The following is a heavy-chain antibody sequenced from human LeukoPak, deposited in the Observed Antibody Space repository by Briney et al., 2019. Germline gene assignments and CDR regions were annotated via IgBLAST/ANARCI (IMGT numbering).Heavy chain of an antibody. D-gene: IGHD3-10*01. J-gene: IGHJ4*02. CDR1: RFTFSRYG. CDR3: AKARGAGGSGSPGYY. V-gene: IGHV3-23*01. CDR2: IRGSGGST. Sequence: PGGTLRLSCAASRFTFSRYGMSWVRQAPGKGLEWVSAIRGSGGSTYYADSVKGRFTISRDNSKNTLYLQMNSLRAEDTAVYYCAKARGAGGSGSPGYYWGQGTLVTVSS.